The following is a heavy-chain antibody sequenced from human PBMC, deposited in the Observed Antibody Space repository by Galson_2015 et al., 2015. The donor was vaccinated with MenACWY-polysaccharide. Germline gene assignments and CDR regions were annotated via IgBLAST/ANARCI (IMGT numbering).Heavy chain of an antibody. CDR3: AGAAGTKRRLGY. CDR1: GFTFNTYW. CDR2: IKEDGSEK. V-gene: IGHV3-7*01. J-gene: IGHJ4*02. D-gene: IGHD6-19*01. Sequence: SLRLSCAASGFTFNTYWMNWVRQAPGKGLEWVANIKEDGSEKYYVDSVKGRFTISRDNAKNSLYLQMNSLRVEDTALYYCAGAAGTKRRLGYWGQGTLVTVSS.